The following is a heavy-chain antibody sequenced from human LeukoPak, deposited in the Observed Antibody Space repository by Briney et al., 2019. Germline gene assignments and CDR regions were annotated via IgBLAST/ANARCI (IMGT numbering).Heavy chain of an antibody. Sequence: SETLSLTCAVYGGSFSGYYWSWVRQPPGKGEEWVGDINHSGSANYNPSLKSRVTISVDKSVRQFFLKISPVIVADTAIYYCARERASNNFNNWLDPWGPGTLVTVSS. CDR3: ARERASNNFNNWLDP. J-gene: IGHJ5*02. D-gene: IGHD1-20*01. V-gene: IGHV4-34*01. CDR2: INHSGSA. CDR1: GGSFSGYY.